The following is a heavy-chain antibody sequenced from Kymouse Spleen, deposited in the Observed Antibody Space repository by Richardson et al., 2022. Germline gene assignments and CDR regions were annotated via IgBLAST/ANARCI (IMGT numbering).Heavy chain of an antibody. J-gene: IGHJ6*02. CDR3: AKDMYGPYYYGMDV. D-gene: IGHD4-17*01,IGHD4-23*01. CDR2: ISWNSGSI. CDR1: GFTFDDYA. Sequence: EVQLVESGGGLVQPGRSLRLSCAASGFTFDDYAMHWVRQAPGKGLEWVSGISWNSGSIGYADSVKGRFTISRDNAKNSLYLQMNSLRAEDTALYYCAKDMYGPYYYGMDVWGQGTTVTVSS. V-gene: IGHV3-9*01.